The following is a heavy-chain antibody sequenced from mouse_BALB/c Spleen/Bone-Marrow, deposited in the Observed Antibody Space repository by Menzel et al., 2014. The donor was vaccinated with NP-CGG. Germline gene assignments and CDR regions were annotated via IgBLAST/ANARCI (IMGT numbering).Heavy chain of an antibody. V-gene: IGHV1-80*01. Sequence: QVQLQQSGAELVRPGSSVKISCKASGYAFSIYWMNWVKQRPGQGLERIGQXYPGDDDTDYNGKFKGKATLTADRSSSTAYMQLNSLTSEDSAVYFCARGGISIDYWGEGGTLRVSS. CDR3: ARGGISIDY. CDR2: XYPGDDDT. J-gene: IGHJ2*01. CDR1: GYAFSIYW.